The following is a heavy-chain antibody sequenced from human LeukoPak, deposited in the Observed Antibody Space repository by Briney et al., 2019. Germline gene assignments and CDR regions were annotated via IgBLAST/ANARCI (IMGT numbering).Heavy chain of an antibody. Sequence: GRSLRLSCAASGFTFDDYAMHWVRPAPGKGLEWVSGISWNSGSIGYADSVKGRFTISRDNAKNSLYLQMNSLRAEDTALYYCAKDGGSVATYFDYWGQGTLVTVSS. J-gene: IGHJ4*02. CDR3: AKDGGSVATYFDY. D-gene: IGHD2-15*01. CDR2: ISWNSGSI. V-gene: IGHV3-9*01. CDR1: GFTFDDYA.